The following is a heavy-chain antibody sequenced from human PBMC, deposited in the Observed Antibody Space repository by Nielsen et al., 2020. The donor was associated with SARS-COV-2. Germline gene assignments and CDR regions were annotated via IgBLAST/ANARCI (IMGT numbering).Heavy chain of an antibody. CDR2: ISYDGSNK. V-gene: IGHV3-30*18. D-gene: IGHD3-9*01. CDR1: GFTFSSYG. Sequence: GGSLRLSCAAPGFTFSSYGMHWVRQAPGKGLEWVAVISYDGSNKYYADSVKGRFTISRDNSKNTLYLQMNSLRAEDTAVYYCAKGGLRYFDWLWAKAGDYWGQGTLVTVSS. J-gene: IGHJ4*02. CDR3: AKGGLRYFDWLWAKAGDY.